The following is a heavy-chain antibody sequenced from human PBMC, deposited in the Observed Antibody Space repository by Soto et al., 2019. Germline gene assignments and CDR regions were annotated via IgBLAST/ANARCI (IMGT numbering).Heavy chain of an antibody. CDR1: GGSISSGGYS. J-gene: IGHJ1*01. CDR3: ARVPSP. CDR2: IYHSGST. Sequence: SETLSLTCAVSGGSISSGGYSWNWIRQPPGKGLEWIGYIYHSGSTSYNPSLKSRVSISVDRSKNQFSLKLSSVTAADTAVYYCARVPSPWGQGTLVTVSS. V-gene: IGHV4-30-2*01.